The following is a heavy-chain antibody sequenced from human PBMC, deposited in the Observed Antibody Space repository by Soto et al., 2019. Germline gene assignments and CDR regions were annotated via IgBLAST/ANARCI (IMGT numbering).Heavy chain of an antibody. CDR3: GGPVYGDKGYYLET. D-gene: IGHD1-1*01. CDR1: NGSISSRSSY. Sequence: QLQLQESGSGLVKPSETLSLTCTVSNGSISSRSSYWGWIRQTPGKGLEWIGSIYYIGNTYYNPSHKSRVTISIDPSNAQFSRKLNSVTAAETAVYLCGGPVYGDKGYYLETWGQGTLVTGSS. J-gene: IGHJ4*02. V-gene: IGHV4-39*01. CDR2: IYYIGNT.